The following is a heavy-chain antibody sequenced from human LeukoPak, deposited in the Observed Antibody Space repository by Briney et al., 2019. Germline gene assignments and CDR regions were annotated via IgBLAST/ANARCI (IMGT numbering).Heavy chain of an antibody. CDR2: INHSGST. D-gene: IGHD6-13*01. Sequence: PSETLSLTCAVYGGSFSGYYWSWIRQPPGKGLEWIGEINHSGSTNYNPSLKSRVTISVDTSKNQFSLKLSSVTAADTAVYYCARGVTAAAVRSYGGNLPYFDLWGRGTLVTVSS. J-gene: IGHJ2*01. CDR3: ARGVTAAAVRSYGGNLPYFDL. CDR1: GGSFSGYY. V-gene: IGHV4-34*01.